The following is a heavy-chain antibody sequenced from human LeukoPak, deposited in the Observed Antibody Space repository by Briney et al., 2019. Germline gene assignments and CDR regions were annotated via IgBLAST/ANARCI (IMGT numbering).Heavy chain of an antibody. CDR3: AREASEYRSGVFDYYYYMDV. CDR2: ISYDGSNK. D-gene: IGHD6-19*01. CDR1: GFTFSSYA. V-gene: IGHV3-30*01. Sequence: PGRSLRLSCAASGFTFSSYAMHWVRQAPGKGLEWVAVISYDGSNKYYADSVKGRFTISRDNSKNTLYLQMNSLRAEDTAVYYCAREASEYRSGVFDYYYYMDVWGKGTTVTVSS. J-gene: IGHJ6*03.